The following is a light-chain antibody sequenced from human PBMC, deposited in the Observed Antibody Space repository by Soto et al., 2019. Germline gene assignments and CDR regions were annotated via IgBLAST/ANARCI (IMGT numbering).Light chain of an antibody. J-gene: IGKJ4*01. Sequence: AIQLTQSPSSLSASVGDRVTITCRASQGISSALAWYQQKPGKAPKLLIYDASSLESGVTSRFSGSGSGTDFTLTNSSLQPEHFATYYCQQFNSCPLTFGGRTKVEIK. CDR3: QQFNSCPLT. CDR1: QGISSA. V-gene: IGKV1-13*02. CDR2: DAS.